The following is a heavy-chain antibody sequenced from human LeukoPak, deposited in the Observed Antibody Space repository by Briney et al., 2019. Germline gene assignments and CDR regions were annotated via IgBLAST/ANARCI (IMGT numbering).Heavy chain of an antibody. V-gene: IGHV3-74*01. CDR3: ARVDCSGGSCYFDY. J-gene: IGHJ4*02. CDR1: GFTFSRYW. CDR2: INSDGSST. Sequence: GGSLRLSCAASGFTFSRYWMHWVRHTPGKGLVWVSRINSDGSSTRYADSVKGRFTISRDNAKNTLDLQMSSLRAEDTAVYYCARVDCSGGSCYFDYWGQGTLVTVSS. D-gene: IGHD2-15*01.